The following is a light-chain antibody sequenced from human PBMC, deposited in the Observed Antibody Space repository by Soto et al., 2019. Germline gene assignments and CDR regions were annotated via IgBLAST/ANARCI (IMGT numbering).Light chain of an antibody. CDR2: GAS. CDR3: QQYGGSPQT. Sequence: EIVLTQSPGALSLSPGERATLSCRASQSVSSSYLAWYQQKPGQAPRLLIYGASSRATGIPGRFSGSGSGTDFTLTISRLEPEDFAVYYCQQYGGSPQTFGQGTKVDIK. V-gene: IGKV3-20*01. J-gene: IGKJ1*01. CDR1: QSVSSSY.